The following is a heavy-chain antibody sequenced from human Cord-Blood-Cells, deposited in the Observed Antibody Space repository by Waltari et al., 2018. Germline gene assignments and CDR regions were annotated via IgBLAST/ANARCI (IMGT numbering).Heavy chain of an antibody. CDR1: GGSFSRSSYY. Sequence: QLQLQESGPGLVKPSETLSPTCTVPGGSFSRSSYYWGWIRQPPGKGLEWIGSIYYSGSTYYNPSLKSRVTISVDTSKNQFSLKLSSVTAADTAVYYCARLTYDSSGYFIDYWGQGTLVTVSS. CDR2: IYYSGST. D-gene: IGHD3-22*01. V-gene: IGHV4-39*01. J-gene: IGHJ4*02. CDR3: ARLTYDSSGYFIDY.